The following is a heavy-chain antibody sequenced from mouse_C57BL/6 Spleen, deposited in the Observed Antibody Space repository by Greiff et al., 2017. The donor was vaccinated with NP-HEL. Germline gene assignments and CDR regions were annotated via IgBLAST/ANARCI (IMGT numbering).Heavy chain of an antibody. CDR2: INPYNGGT. J-gene: IGHJ3*01. D-gene: IGHD1-1*01. CDR1: GYTFTDYY. CDR3: ARGNYYGSSLAGFAY. V-gene: IGHV1-19*01. Sequence: VQLQQSGPVLVKPGASVKMSCKASGYTFTDYYMNWVKQSHGKSLEWIGVINPYNGGTSYNQKFKGKATLTVDKSSSTAYMELNSLTSEDSAVYYCARGNYYGSSLAGFAYWGQGTLVTVSA.